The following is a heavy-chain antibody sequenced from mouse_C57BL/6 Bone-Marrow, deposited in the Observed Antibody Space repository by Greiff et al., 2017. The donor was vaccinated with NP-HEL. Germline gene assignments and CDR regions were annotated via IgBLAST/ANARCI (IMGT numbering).Heavy chain of an antibody. CDR1: GYTFTSYW. CDR2: IYPGSGST. CDR3: ARNSYYSGSSSYFDS. Sequence: QVQLQQPGAELVKPGASVKMSCKASGYTFTSYWITWVKQRPGQGLEWIGDIYPGSGSTNYNEKFKSKATLTVDTSSSTAYMQLSSLTSEDSAVYNCARNSYYSGSSSYFDSWGPGTTLTLSS. V-gene: IGHV1-55*01. D-gene: IGHD1-1*01. J-gene: IGHJ2*01.